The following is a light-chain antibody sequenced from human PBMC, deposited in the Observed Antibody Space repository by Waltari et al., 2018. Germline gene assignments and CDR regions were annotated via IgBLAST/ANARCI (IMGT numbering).Light chain of an antibody. CDR3: QSYDISLSAYV. CDR2: VNN. J-gene: IGLJ3*02. Sequence: QSVLTQPPSLSGAPGQMVTISCAGNSSNIGAGFDVTWYQQFPGAAPRLLISVNNNRPSGVPDLFSASKSGTSASLAVSGLQAQDEADYYCQSYDISLSAYVFGGGTKLTVL. CDR1: SSNIGAGFD. V-gene: IGLV1-40*01.